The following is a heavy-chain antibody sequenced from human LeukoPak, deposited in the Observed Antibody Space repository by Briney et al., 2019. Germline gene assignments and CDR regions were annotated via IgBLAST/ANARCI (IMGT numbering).Heavy chain of an antibody. D-gene: IGHD3-9*01. Sequence: GGSLRLSCAASGFPFSTYAMSWVRQAPGKGLEWVSTISGNGGSTYYADSVKGRFSVSRDNSKNTLYLQMNSLRAEDTAVYYCARDPGYAIYYFDYWGQGLLVTVSS. CDR1: GFPFSTYA. CDR2: ISGNGGST. CDR3: ARDPGYAIYYFDY. J-gene: IGHJ4*02. V-gene: IGHV3-23*01.